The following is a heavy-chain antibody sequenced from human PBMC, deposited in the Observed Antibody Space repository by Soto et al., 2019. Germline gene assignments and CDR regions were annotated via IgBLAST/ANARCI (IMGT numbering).Heavy chain of an antibody. Sequence: TGGSLRLSCAASGFTFSSYSMNWVRQAPGKGLEWVSSVSSSSYIYYADSVKGRFTISRDNAKNSLYLQMNSLRAEDTAVYYCARASSGWFEYDAFDIWGQGTRVTVSS. D-gene: IGHD6-19*01. CDR2: VSSSSYI. CDR1: GFTFSSYS. V-gene: IGHV3-21*01. CDR3: ARASSGWFEYDAFDI. J-gene: IGHJ3*02.